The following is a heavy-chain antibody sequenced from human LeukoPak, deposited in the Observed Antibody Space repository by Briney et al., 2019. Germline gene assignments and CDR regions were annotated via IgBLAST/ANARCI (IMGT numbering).Heavy chain of an antibody. Sequence: GASVKVSCKASGYTFTSYGISWVRQAPGQGLEWMGWISAYNGNTNYAQKLQGRVTMTTDTSTSTAYMELRSLRSDDTAVYYCARDLRGTYYYDSSGYLDFDYWGQGTLVTVSS. CDR1: GYTFTSYG. CDR2: ISAYNGNT. J-gene: IGHJ4*02. CDR3: ARDLRGTYYYDSSGYLDFDY. V-gene: IGHV1-18*01. D-gene: IGHD3-22*01.